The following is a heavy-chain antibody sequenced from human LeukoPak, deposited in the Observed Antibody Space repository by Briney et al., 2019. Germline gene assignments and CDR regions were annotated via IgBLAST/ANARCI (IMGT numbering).Heavy chain of an antibody. CDR3: ARGRAEEYYYDSSGSNWYDP. CDR2: IYYSGST. V-gene: IGHV4-39*07. D-gene: IGHD3-22*01. J-gene: IGHJ5*02. Sequence: PSETLSLTCTVSGGSISSSSYSWGWIRQPPGKGLEWIGSIYYSGSTYYNPSLKSRVTISVGTSKNQFSLKLSSVTAADTAVYYCARGRAEEYYYDSSGSNWYDPWGQGTLVTVSS. CDR1: GGSISSSSYS.